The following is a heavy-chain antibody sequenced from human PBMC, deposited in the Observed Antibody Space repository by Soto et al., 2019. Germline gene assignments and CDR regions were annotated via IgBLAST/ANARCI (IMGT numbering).Heavy chain of an antibody. Sequence: ASVKVSCKASGYTFTSYGISWVRQAPGQGLEWMGWISAYNGNTNYAQKLQGRVTMTTDTSTSTAYMEPRSLRSDDTAVYYCASSYSSGWYFDYWGQGTLVTVSS. D-gene: IGHD6-19*01. J-gene: IGHJ4*02. CDR1: GYTFTSYG. V-gene: IGHV1-18*01. CDR3: ASSYSSGWYFDY. CDR2: ISAYNGNT.